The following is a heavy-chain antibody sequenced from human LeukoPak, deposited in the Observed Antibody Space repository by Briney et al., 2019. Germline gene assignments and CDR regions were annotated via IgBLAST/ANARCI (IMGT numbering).Heavy chain of an antibody. Sequence: SETLSLTCPVSGGSISSGGYYWSWIRQHPGKGLEWIGYIYYSGSTYYNPSLKSRVTISVDTSKNQFSLKLSSVTAADTAVYYCARDRRKGGGFDYWGQGTLVTVSS. CDR3: ARDRRKGGGFDY. CDR2: IYYSGST. CDR1: GGSISSGGYY. D-gene: IGHD3-16*01. V-gene: IGHV4-31*03. J-gene: IGHJ4*02.